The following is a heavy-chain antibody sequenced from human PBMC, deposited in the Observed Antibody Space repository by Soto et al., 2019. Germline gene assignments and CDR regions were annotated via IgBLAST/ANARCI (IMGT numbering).Heavy chain of an antibody. CDR3: ARLPDVDGYKNYYYYGMDV. V-gene: IGHV5-10-1*01. D-gene: IGHD5-12*01. Sequence: PGESLKISCNGSGYSFTSYWISWVRQMPGKGLEWMGRIDPSDSYTNYSPSFQGHVTISADKSISTAYLQWSSLKASDTAMYYCARLPDVDGYKNYYYYGMDVWGQGTTVTVSS. CDR1: GYSFTSYW. J-gene: IGHJ6*02. CDR2: IDPSDSYT.